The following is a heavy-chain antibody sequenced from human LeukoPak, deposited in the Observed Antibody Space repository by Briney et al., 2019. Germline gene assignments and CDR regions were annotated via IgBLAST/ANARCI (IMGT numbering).Heavy chain of an antibody. Sequence: SETLYLTCTVSGGSISSYYWSWIRQPLGKGLEWIGRIYSTGSTNYNPSLKSRVTMSVDTSKNQFSLRLSSVTAADTAVYYCVSLYSSSDYWGQGTLVTVSS. CDR2: IYSTGST. V-gene: IGHV4-4*07. J-gene: IGHJ4*02. D-gene: IGHD6-6*01. CDR1: GGSISSYY. CDR3: VSLYSSSDY.